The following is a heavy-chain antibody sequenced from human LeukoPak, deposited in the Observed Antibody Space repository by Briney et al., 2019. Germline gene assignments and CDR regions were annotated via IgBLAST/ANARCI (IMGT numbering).Heavy chain of an antibody. CDR3: TTNTAPRM. Sequence: GGSLRLSCAASGFPFSSAWMSWVRQAPGKGLEWVGRIKSRTDGGTTGHAASVKGRFTISRDDSENTVYLQMNSLKTEDTAVYYCTTNTAPRMWGQGTLVTVSS. D-gene: IGHD2-8*01. V-gene: IGHV3-15*01. CDR1: GFPFSSAW. J-gene: IGHJ4*02. CDR2: IKSRTDGGTT.